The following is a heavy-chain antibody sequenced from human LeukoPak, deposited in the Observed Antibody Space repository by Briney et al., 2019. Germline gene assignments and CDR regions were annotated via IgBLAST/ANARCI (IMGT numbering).Heavy chain of an antibody. CDR1: GFMFRNHG. V-gene: IGHV3-23*01. CDR2: ISGSGDNT. J-gene: IGHJ4*02. D-gene: IGHD4-23*01. CDR3: ARDYGGSSPFDY. Sequence: GGSLRLSCAASGFMFRNHGMNWVRQAPGKGLEWLSTISGSGDNTYYADSVKGRFTVSRDNSKNTLYLQMNSLRVEDTAVYYCARDYGGSSPFDYWGQGTLVTVSS.